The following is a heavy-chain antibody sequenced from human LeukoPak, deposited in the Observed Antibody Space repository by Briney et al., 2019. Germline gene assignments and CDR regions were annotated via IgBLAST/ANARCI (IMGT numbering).Heavy chain of an antibody. J-gene: IGHJ4*02. CDR2: IYYSGST. CDR1: GGSISSSSYY. Sequence: PSETLSLTCTVSGGSISSSSYYWGWIRQSPGKGLEWIGNIYYSGSTYYNPSLKSRVTISVDTSKNQFSLRLSSVTAADTAVYYCARVPYYYESSAYPNFDYWGQGTLVTVSS. D-gene: IGHD3-22*01. CDR3: ARVPYYYESSAYPNFDY. V-gene: IGHV4-39*07.